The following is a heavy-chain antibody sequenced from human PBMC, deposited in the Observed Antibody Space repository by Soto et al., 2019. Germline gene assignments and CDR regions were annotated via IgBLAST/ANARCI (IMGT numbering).Heavy chain of an antibody. CDR2: ISACNANT. CDR3: ARDLVGFGVDS. CDR1: GYTFTSYG. V-gene: IGHV1-18*01. D-gene: IGHD3-10*01. J-gene: IGHJ5*01. Sequence: QVQLVQSGAEVKKPGASVKVSSKASGYTFTSYGISWVRQAPGQGLKWMGRISACNANTINEQKVQGRVTMTTDTSPTTSYIELRSIRSDNTVVYYCARDLVGFGVDSWGQGTLVTVSS.